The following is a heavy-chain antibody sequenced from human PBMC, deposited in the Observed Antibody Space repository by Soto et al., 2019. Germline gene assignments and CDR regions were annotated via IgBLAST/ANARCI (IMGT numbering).Heavy chain of an antibody. D-gene: IGHD2-15*01. CDR2: FYYSGST. CDR1: GGSISSGGYY. V-gene: IGHV4-31*03. J-gene: IGHJ4*02. CDR3: ARVVRPLPPLDDIVVVVAEPDY. Sequence: SETLSLTCTVSGGSISSGGYYWSWILQHPGKGLEWIGYFYYSGSTYYNPSLKSRVTISVDASKNQFSLKLSSVTAADTAVYYCARVVRPLPPLDDIVVVVAEPDYWGQGTLVTVSS.